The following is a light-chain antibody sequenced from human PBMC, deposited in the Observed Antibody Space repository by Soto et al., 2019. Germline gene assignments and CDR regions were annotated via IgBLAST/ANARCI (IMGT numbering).Light chain of an antibody. J-gene: IGKJ1*01. CDR1: QSVSSN. V-gene: IGKV3-15*01. Sequence: EIVLTHSPDSLSVAPGERATLSCRASQSVSSNLAWYQQKPGQAPKLLIYGASTRATGIPARFSGSGSGTEFTLTISSLQSEDFAVYYCQQYNNWPRTFGQGTKVDIK. CDR3: QQYNNWPRT. CDR2: GAS.